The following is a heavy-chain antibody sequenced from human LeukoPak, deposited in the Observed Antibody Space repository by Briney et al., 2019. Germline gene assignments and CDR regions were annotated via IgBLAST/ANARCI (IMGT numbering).Heavy chain of an antibody. V-gene: IGHV3-23*01. CDR3: ARWGDIVVVVADYGMDV. Sequence: PGGSLRLSCAASGFTFSSYAMSWVRQAPGKGLEWVSAISGSGGSTYYADSVKGRFTISRDNSKNTLYLQMNSLRAEDTAVYYCARWGDIVVVVADYGMDVWGQGTTVTVSS. CDR2: ISGSGGST. J-gene: IGHJ6*02. D-gene: IGHD2-15*01. CDR1: GFTFSSYA.